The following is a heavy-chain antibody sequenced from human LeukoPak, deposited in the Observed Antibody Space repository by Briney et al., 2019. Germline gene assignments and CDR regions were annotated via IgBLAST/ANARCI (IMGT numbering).Heavy chain of an antibody. V-gene: IGHV4-59*01. Sequence: KPSETLSLTCTVSGGSISSYYWSWIRQPPGKGLEWIGYIYYSGSTNYNPSLKSRVTISVDTSKNQFSLKLSSVTAADTAVYYCARAPRITIFGVVQYAFDIWGQGTMVTVSS. J-gene: IGHJ3*02. CDR3: ARAPRITIFGVVQYAFDI. CDR2: IYYSGST. CDR1: GGSISSYY. D-gene: IGHD3-3*01.